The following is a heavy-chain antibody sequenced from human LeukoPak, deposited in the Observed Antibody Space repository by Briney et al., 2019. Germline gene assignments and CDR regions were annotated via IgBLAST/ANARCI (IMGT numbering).Heavy chain of an antibody. Sequence: ASVKVSCKASGYTFTGYFMHWVRQAPGQGLERMGWISGSSSNTNYAQRLQGRVTMTTDTSTTTAYMELRSLRSDDTAVYYCARATGAWGHDGFDIWGQGTMVTVSS. CDR3: ARATGAWGHDGFDI. D-gene: IGHD3-16*01. V-gene: IGHV1-18*04. CDR2: ISGSSSNT. CDR1: GYTFTGYF. J-gene: IGHJ3*02.